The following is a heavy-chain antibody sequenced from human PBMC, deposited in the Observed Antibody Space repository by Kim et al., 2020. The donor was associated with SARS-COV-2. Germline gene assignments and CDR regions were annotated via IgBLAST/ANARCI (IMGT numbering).Heavy chain of an antibody. CDR2: IYVDGNT. V-gene: IGHV3-53*01. Sequence: GGSLRLSCAASGFTVSRNFMTWVRQAPGKGLEWVSIIYVDGNTDYADSVKGRFTISRDNSRNTLFLQMNTLRAEDTDMYYCSGGIDSGGYLPAYWGQGTLVTVSS. D-gene: IGHD5-12*01. J-gene: IGHJ4*02. CDR1: GFTVSRNF. CDR3: SGGIDSGGYLPAY.